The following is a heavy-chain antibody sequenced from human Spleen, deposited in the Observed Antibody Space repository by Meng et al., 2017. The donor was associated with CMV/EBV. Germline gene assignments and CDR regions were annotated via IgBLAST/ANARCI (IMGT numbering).Heavy chain of an antibody. V-gene: IGHV3-23*03. J-gene: IGHJ6*02. CDR2: IYSGESST. CDR3: ARDYDILTGYYSYYYGMDV. CDR1: GFTFGNYA. Sequence: GESLKISCAASGFTFGNYAMTWVRQAPGKGPQWVSLIYSGESSTHYADSVKGRFTTSRDNPKKTLYLQMNSLRAEDTAVYYCARDYDILTGYYSYYYGMDVWGQGTTVTVSS. D-gene: IGHD3-9*01.